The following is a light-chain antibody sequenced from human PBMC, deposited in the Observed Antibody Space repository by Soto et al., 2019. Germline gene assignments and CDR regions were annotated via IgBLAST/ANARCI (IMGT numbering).Light chain of an antibody. CDR3: QLYGSSPPRYT. Sequence: EIVLTQSPGTLYLSPGERATLSCRASQSVSSNYLAWYQQKRGQAPRLLIYAASARATGIPDRFSGSGSGTDFTLTISRPVPEDFAVYFCQLYGSSPPRYTFGQGTKLEIK. CDR1: QSVSSNY. V-gene: IGKV3-20*01. CDR2: AAS. J-gene: IGKJ2*01.